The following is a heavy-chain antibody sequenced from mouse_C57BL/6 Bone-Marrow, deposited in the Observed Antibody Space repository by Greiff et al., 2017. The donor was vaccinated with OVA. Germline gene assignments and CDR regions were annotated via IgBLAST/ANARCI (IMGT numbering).Heavy chain of an antibody. D-gene: IGHD2-1*01. Sequence: QVQLQQSGAELVRPGASVTLSCKASGYTFTDYEMHWVKQTPVHGLEWIGAIDPETGGTAYNQKFKGKAILTADKSSSTAYMELRSLTSEDSAVYYCTLYYGNSVFDYWGQGTTLTVSS. CDR2: IDPETGGT. J-gene: IGHJ2*01. V-gene: IGHV1-15*01. CDR1: GYTFTDYE. CDR3: TLYYGNSVFDY.